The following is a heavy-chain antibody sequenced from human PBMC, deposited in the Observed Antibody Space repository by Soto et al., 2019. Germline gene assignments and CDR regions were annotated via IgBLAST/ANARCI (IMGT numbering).Heavy chain of an antibody. D-gene: IGHD4-17*01. CDR2: IIPILGIA. CDR3: ARGLTTRPPYFDY. J-gene: IGHJ4*02. CDR1: GGTFSSYT. V-gene: IGHV1-69*02. Sequence: QVQLVQSGAEVKKPGSSVKVSCKASGGTFSSYTISWVRQAPGQGLEWMGRIIPILGIANYAQKFQGRVTITADKSTSTAYMELSSLRSEDTAVYYCARGLTTRPPYFDYWGQGTLVTVSS.